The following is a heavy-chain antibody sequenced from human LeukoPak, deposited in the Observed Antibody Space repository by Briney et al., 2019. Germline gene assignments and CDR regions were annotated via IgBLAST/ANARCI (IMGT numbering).Heavy chain of an antibody. Sequence: PGGSLRLSCAGSGFVFSDFYINWIRHSPGKGLEWLAYISPDGSYTTYGDSVKGRFVISRDNAKNSVSLQMNSLRVEDTAVYFYASDQVSGVFDYWGQGARVTVS. D-gene: IGHD5/OR15-5a*01. V-gene: IGHV3-11*05. CDR1: GFVFSDFY. CDR3: ASDQVSGVFDY. CDR2: ISPDGSYT. J-gene: IGHJ4*02.